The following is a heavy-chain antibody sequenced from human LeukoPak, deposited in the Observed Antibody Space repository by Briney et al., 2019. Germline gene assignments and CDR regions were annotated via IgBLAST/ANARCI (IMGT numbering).Heavy chain of an antibody. CDR3: AREQIAVAGSSSWRGWFDP. CDR1: GYTFNGYY. CDR2: INPNSAGT. V-gene: IGHV1-2*02. Sequence: ASVKVSCKGSGYTFNGYYMHWVRQAPGQGLEWMGWINPNSAGTNYAQKFQGRVTMTRDTSISTAYMELSRLRSDDTAVYYCAREQIAVAGSSSWRGWFDPWGQGTLVTASS. D-gene: IGHD6-19*01. J-gene: IGHJ5*02.